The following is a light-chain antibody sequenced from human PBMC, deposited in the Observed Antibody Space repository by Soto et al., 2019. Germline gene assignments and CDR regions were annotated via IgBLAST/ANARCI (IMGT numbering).Light chain of an antibody. CDR2: DAS. V-gene: IGKV3-11*01. J-gene: IGKJ1*01. CDR3: QQYNSYSGT. CDR1: ESVDFH. Sequence: PGKRATLSCRASESVDFHLAWYQQKPGQAPRLLIYDASVRATGTPARFSGSGSGTDFTLTISSLEPEDFATYYCQQYNSYSGTFGQGTKVEIK.